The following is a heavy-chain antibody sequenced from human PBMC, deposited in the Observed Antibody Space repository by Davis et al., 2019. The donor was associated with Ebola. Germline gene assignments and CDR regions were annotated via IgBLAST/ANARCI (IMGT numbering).Heavy chain of an antibody. V-gene: IGHV3-11*06. CDR2: ISTSSTYT. J-gene: IGHJ6*02. D-gene: IGHD4-17*01. Sequence: PGGSLRLSCAASGLTFSDSYMHWIRQAPGKGLEWIASISTSSTYTNYADSVKGRFTISRDDAKSSLYLQMNSLRAEDTALYYCARGRVESGDLLFYYGMDVWGQGTTVTVSS. CDR1: GLTFSDSY. CDR3: ARGRVESGDLLFYYGMDV.